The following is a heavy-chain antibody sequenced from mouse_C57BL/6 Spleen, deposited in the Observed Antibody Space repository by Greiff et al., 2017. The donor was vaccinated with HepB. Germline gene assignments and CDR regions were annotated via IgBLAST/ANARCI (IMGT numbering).Heavy chain of an antibody. D-gene: IGHD3-2*02. CDR1: GYSITSGYY. V-gene: IGHV3-6*01. Sequence: EVQRVESGPGLVKPSQSLSLTCSVTGYSITSGYYWNWIRQFPGNKLEWMGYISYDGSNNYNPSLKNRISITRDTSKNQFFLKLNSVTTEDTATYYCARGAQATFFAYWGQGTLVTVSA. CDR2: ISYDGSN. J-gene: IGHJ3*01. CDR3: ARGAQATFFAY.